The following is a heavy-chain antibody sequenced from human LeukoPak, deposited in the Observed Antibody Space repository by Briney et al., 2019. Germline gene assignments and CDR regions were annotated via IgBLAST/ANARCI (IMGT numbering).Heavy chain of an antibody. V-gene: IGHV3-7*01. Sequence: GGSLRLSCAASGFTFSSYWMSWVRQAPGKGLEWVANIKQDGSEKYYVDSVKGRFTISKDNAKNSLYLQMNSLRAEDTAVYYCARRWWQQLVVTLFDYWGQGTLVTVSS. CDR3: ARRWWQQLVVTLFDY. CDR1: GFTFSSYW. J-gene: IGHJ4*01. CDR2: IKQDGSEK. D-gene: IGHD6-13*01.